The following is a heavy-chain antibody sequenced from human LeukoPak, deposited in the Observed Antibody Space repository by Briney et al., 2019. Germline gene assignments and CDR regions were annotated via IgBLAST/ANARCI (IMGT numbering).Heavy chain of an antibody. J-gene: IGHJ4*02. CDR1: GYSFTSYC. D-gene: IGHD1-26*01. CDR3: ARRAISGGYYADY. CDR2: IYPGDSDT. Sequence: KFGESLKISCKGSGYSFTSYCIGWVRQMPGKGLGWMAIIYPGDSDTRYSRPFEGQVTISADKSISTAYLQWSSLKASDTAMYYCARRAISGGYYADYWGQGTLVTVSS. V-gene: IGHV5-51*01.